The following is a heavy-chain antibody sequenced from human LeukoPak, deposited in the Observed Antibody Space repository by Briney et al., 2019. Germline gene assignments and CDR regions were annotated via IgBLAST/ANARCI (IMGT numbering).Heavy chain of an antibody. V-gene: IGHV3-7*03. J-gene: IGHJ6*02. Sequence: GGSLRLSCAASGFTFSSYWMSWVRQAPGKGLEWVANIKQDGSEKYYVDSVKGRFTISRDNAKNSLYLQMNSLRAEDTAVYYCARDAGFGDIVATIYPYYYGMDVWGQGTTVTVSS. CDR2: IKQDGSEK. D-gene: IGHD5-12*01. CDR1: GFTFSSYW. CDR3: ARDAGFGDIVATIYPYYYGMDV.